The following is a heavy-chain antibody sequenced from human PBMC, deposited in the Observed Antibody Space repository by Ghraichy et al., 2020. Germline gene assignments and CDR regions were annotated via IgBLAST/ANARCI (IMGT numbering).Heavy chain of an antibody. D-gene: IGHD3-3*01. Sequence: GGSLRLSCAASGFTFSSYNMIWVRQDPGKGLEWVSYISSSSTTIHYADSVKGRFTISRDNAKNSLYLQMNSLRAEDTAVYYCARDRVSGTIFGVVTGIWGQGTMVTVSS. J-gene: IGHJ3*02. CDR2: ISSSSTTI. CDR1: GFTFSSYN. V-gene: IGHV3-48*04. CDR3: ARDRVSGTIFGVVTGI.